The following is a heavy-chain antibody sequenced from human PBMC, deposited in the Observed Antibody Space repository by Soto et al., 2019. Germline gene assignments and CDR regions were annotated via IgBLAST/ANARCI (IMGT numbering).Heavy chain of an antibody. CDR2: IYYSGST. Sequence: LSLTCTVSGVSISGSRYYWGWIRQPPGRGLEWIGNIYYSGSTYYTPALKSRVTLSVDTSKNQFSLNLNPVTAADTAVYYCARGGIPPSGYGIAYAMDVWGQGTTVTVSS. CDR1: GVSISGSRYY. J-gene: IGHJ6*02. CDR3: ARGGIPPSGYGIAYAMDV. D-gene: IGHD1-26*01. V-gene: IGHV4-39*01.